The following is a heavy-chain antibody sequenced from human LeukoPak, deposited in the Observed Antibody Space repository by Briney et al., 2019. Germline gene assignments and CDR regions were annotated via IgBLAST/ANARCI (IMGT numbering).Heavy chain of an antibody. CDR3: ARSGGDFWSGSFGYLDY. V-gene: IGHV4-4*07. Sequence: PSETLSLTCTVSGGSISSYYWSWFRQPAGKGREWIGRIYITGSTNYNPSLKSRVTMSVATSTSQFSLRLSSVTAADTAVYYCARSGGDFWSGSFGYLDYWGQGTLVAVSS. J-gene: IGHJ4*02. CDR1: GGSISSYY. CDR2: IYITGST. D-gene: IGHD3-3*01.